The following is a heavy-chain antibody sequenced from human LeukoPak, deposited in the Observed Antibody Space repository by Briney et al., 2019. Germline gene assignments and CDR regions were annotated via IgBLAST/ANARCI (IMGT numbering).Heavy chain of an antibody. D-gene: IGHD3-10*01. CDR2: IYYSGST. Sequence: PSETLSLTRTVSGGSINTYWGWIRQPPGRDLEWIGHIYYSGSTKYSPSLKSRVTMSVDTSKNQFSLTLSSVTAADTAVYYCARAFVRGVSSYYFYMDVWGKGATVTISS. CDR3: ARAFVRGVSSYYFYMDV. CDR1: GGSINTY. J-gene: IGHJ6*03. V-gene: IGHV4-59*12.